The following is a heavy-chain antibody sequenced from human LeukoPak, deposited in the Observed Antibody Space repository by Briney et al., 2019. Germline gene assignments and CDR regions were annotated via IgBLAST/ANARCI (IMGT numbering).Heavy chain of an antibody. J-gene: IGHJ4*02. Sequence: PGGSLRLSCAASGFTFSSYSMNWVRQAPGKGLEWVSYISSSINYIFYADSVKGRFTISRDNAKNSLYLQMNSLRAEDTAVYYCARDPYYYDSSGYYGEGFDYWGQGTLVTVSS. CDR2: ISSSINYI. D-gene: IGHD3-22*01. V-gene: IGHV3-21*01. CDR1: GFTFSSYS. CDR3: ARDPYYYDSSGYYGEGFDY.